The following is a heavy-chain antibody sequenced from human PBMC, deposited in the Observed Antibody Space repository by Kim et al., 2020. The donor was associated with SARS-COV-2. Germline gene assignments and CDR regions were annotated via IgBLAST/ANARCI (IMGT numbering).Heavy chain of an antibody. Sequence: GGSLRLSCAASGFSFSAYWMSWVRQAPGKGLEWVANKKQDGSQTYSIDSVKGRFTISRDNAENSLYLQMDSLRAEDTALYYCASISSPTDYWGQGTLVSVSS. CDR3: ASISSPTDY. CDR1: GFSFSAYW. D-gene: IGHD2-2*01. J-gene: IGHJ4*02. V-gene: IGHV3-7*01. CDR2: KKQDGSQT.